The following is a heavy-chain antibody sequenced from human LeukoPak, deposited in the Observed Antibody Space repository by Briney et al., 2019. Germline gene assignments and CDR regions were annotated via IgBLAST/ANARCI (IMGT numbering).Heavy chain of an antibody. V-gene: IGHV3-23*01. J-gene: IGHJ3*02. CDR3: AKTWTTVLDAFDI. D-gene: IGHD4-17*01. Sequence: PGGSLRLSCAASGFTVSSNYMSWVRQAPGKGLEWVSAISGSGGSTYYADSVRGRFTISRDNSKNTLYLQMNSLRAEDAAVYYCAKTWTTVLDAFDIWGQGTMVTVSS. CDR1: GFTVSSNY. CDR2: ISGSGGST.